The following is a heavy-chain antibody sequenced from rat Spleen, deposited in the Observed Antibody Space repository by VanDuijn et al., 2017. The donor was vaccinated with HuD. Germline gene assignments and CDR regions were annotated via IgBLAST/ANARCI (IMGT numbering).Heavy chain of an antibody. CDR1: GFTFSDYY. CDR2: ISYDGRNT. D-gene: IGHD1-8*01. CDR3: ARPHSSHYVMDA. J-gene: IGHJ4*01. Sequence: EVQLVESDGGLVQPGRSLKLSCAASGFTFSDYYMAWVRQAPTKGLEWVATISYDGRNTYYRDSVKGRFTISRDNAKDTLYLQMNSLRSEDTATYYCARPHSSHYVMDAWGQGASVTVSS. V-gene: IGHV5-29*01.